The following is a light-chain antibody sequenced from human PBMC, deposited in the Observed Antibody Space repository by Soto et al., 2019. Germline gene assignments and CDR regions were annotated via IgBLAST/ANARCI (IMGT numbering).Light chain of an antibody. V-gene: IGKV1-5*03. Sequence: DIQMPQSPSTLSASVGDRVTITCRASQSISSWLAWYQQKPGKAPKLLIYKASSLESGVPSRFSGSGSGTEFTLTISSLQPDDFATYYCQQYNSYPITFGQGTRLEI. CDR3: QQYNSYPIT. J-gene: IGKJ5*01. CDR2: KAS. CDR1: QSISSW.